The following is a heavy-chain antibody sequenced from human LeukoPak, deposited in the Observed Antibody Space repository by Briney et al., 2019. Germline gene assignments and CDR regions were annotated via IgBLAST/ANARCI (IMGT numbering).Heavy chain of an antibody. D-gene: IGHD1-1*01. Sequence: SQTLSLTCAISGDGVSSNNAAWNWIRQSPSRGLEWLGRTYYRSKWYNDYAVSMESRITFNPDTSKNHFSLQLNSVTPEDTAVYYCARDPLTNDAFDIWGQGTMVTVSS. CDR3: ARDPLTNDAFDI. CDR2: TYYRSKWYN. CDR1: GDGVSSNNAA. J-gene: IGHJ3*02. V-gene: IGHV6-1*01.